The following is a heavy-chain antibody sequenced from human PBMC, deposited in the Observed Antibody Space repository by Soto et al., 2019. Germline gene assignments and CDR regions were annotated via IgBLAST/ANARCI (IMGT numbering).Heavy chain of an antibody. CDR3: APHVYCSGGSCHYDAFDI. CDR1: GFIFGNYM. D-gene: IGHD2-15*01. J-gene: IGHJ3*02. V-gene: IGHV3-23*01. Sequence: EVQLLESGGGLVQPGESLRLSCAVSGFIFGNYMMTWVRQDPGKGLEWVATIRDSGDSTYYADSVKGRFTISRDNFKNTLYLQMDSLGAEDTAVYYCAPHVYCSGGSCHYDAFDIRGQGAMVTVSS. CDR2: IRDSGDST.